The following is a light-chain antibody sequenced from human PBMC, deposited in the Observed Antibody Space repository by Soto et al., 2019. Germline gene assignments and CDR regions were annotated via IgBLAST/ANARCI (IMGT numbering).Light chain of an antibody. CDR1: QSVSGN. V-gene: IGKV3-15*01. Sequence: EIVMTQSPATLSVSPGERATLSCRAGQSVSGNLAWYQQKPGQAPRLLIYGASTRATGIPARFSGSGSGTDFTLTISSLEPEDSAIYYCHQRSNWPRTFGQGTKVEIK. J-gene: IGKJ1*01. CDR2: GAS. CDR3: HQRSNWPRT.